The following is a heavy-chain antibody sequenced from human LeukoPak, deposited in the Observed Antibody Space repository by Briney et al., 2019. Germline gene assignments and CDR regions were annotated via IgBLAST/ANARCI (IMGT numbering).Heavy chain of an antibody. Sequence: SVKVSCKASGGTFSSYAISWVRQAPGQGLEWMGGIIPIFGTANYAQKFQGRVTITADESTSTAYMELSSLRSEDTAVYYCAREYSSGWLFDYWGQGTLVTVSS. V-gene: IGHV1-69*01. CDR2: IIPIFGTA. J-gene: IGHJ4*02. CDR3: AREYSSGWLFDY. D-gene: IGHD6-19*01. CDR1: GGTFSSYA.